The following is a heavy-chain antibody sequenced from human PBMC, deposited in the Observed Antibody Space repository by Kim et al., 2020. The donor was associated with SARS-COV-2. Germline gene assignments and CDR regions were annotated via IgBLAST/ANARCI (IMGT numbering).Heavy chain of an antibody. CDR2: ISGSGGST. CDR3: AKGLNPGYQVAATYY. CDR1: GFTFSSYA. D-gene: IGHD6-19*01. Sequence: GGSLRLSCAASGFTFSSYAMSWVRQAPGKGLEWVSAISGSGGSTYYADSVKGRFTISRDNSKNTLYLQMNSLRAEDTAVYYCAKGLNPGYQVAATYYWGQGTLVTVSS. J-gene: IGHJ4*02. V-gene: IGHV3-23*01.